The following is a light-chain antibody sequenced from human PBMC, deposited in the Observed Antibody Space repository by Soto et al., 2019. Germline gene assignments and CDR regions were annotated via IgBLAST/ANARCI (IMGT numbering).Light chain of an antibody. Sequence: IQITQPPPSLSSSAGQRLTSTGRASQRITRYLNWYQQKPGKAPKLLIYAASSLQTWVPSSFSGGGSGTDFTLTISSLQPEDFATYYCQQNYSSTQTFGQGTKVDIK. CDR2: AAS. CDR1: QRITRY. CDR3: QQNYSSTQT. V-gene: IGKV1-39*01. J-gene: IGKJ1*01.